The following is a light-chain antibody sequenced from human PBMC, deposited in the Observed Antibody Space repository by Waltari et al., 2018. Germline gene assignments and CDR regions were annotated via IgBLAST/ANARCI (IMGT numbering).Light chain of an antibody. CDR2: ADS. J-gene: IGLJ2*01. CDR3: CSYAGSSTVK. Sequence: QSALTQPASVSGSPGQSITISCPGTSSYVGSYKLVSWYQQHPGKAPRLMIYADSNRPSGSSNRFSGSKSGNTASLTISGLQAEDEAAYYCCSYAGSSTVKFGEGTYLTVL. CDR1: SSYVGSYKL. V-gene: IGLV2-23*01.